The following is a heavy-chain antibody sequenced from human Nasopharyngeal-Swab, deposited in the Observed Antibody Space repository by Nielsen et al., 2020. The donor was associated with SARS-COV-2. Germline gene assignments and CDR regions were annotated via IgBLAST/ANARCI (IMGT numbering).Heavy chain of an antibody. V-gene: IGHV1-69*13. J-gene: IGHJ4*02. D-gene: IGHD3-3*01. CDR3: AREAYRITIFGVATPGGYFDY. CDR1: GGTFSSYA. CDR2: IIPIFGTA. Sequence: SVKVSCKASGGTFSSYAISWVRQAPGQGLEWMGGIIPIFGTANYAQKFQGRVTITADESTSTAYMELSSLRSEETAVYYCAREAYRITIFGVATPGGYFDYWGQGTLVTVSS.